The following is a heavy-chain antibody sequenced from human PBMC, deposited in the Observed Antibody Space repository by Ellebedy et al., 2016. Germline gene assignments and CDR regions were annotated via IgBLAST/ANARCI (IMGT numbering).Heavy chain of an antibody. CDR3: ARSGVPNRDDIWFDP. Sequence: GGSLRLSCAASGFTFSTYWMSWVRQAPGKGLAWVASIKQDESDKKYVDPVKGRFTISRDNAMNSVSLQMNSLRAEDTAMYYCARSGVPNRDDIWFDPWGQGTLVTVSA. CDR2: IKQDESDK. J-gene: IGHJ5*02. D-gene: IGHD1-1*01. CDR1: GFTFSTYW. V-gene: IGHV3-7*03.